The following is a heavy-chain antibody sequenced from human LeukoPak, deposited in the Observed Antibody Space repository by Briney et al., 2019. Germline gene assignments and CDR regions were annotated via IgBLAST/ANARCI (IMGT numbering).Heavy chain of an antibody. Sequence: PSETLSLTCTVSGGSISSGSYYWSWIRQPAGKGLEWIGRIYTSGSTNYNPSLKSRVTISVDTSKNQFSLKLSSVTAADTAVYYCASSPSTYCSSTSCYAGLYYWGQGTLVTVSS. CDR1: GGSISSGSYY. V-gene: IGHV4-61*02. J-gene: IGHJ4*02. CDR3: ASSPSTYCSSTSCYAGLYY. CDR2: IYTSGST. D-gene: IGHD2-2*01.